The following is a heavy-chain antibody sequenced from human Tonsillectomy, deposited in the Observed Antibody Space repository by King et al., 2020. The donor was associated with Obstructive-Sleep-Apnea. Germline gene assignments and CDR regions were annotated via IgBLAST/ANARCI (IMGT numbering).Heavy chain of an antibody. Sequence: QLQESGPGLVKPSGTLSLTCAVSGGSISSSNWWSWVRQPPGKGREWIGEIYHSGSTNYNPSLTSRVTISVDKSKNQFSLKLSSVTAAETAVYYCARVNDYGDFDAFDIWGQGTMVTVSS. CDR3: ARVNDYGDFDAFDI. D-gene: IGHD4-17*01. CDR1: GGSISSSNW. CDR2: IYHSGST. J-gene: IGHJ3*02. V-gene: IGHV4-4*02.